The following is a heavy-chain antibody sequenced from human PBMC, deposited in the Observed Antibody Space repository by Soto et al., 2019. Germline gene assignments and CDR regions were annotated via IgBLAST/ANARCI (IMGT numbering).Heavy chain of an antibody. CDR3: ARDIVGGGNWSDP. Sequence: EVPLLESGGGLVQPGGSLRLSCAASGFSFSSYAMTWVRQAPGKGLEWVSSISGSGGSTYYADSVKGRFTISRDTSKNTLYLQMNSLRAEDTAVYYCARDIVGGGNWSDPWGQGTLVTVSS. J-gene: IGHJ5*02. V-gene: IGHV3-23*01. CDR2: ISGSGGST. CDR1: GFSFSSYA. D-gene: IGHD1-26*01.